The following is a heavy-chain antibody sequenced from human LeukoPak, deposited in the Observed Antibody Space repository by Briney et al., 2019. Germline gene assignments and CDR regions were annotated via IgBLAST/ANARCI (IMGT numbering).Heavy chain of an antibody. CDR1: GFTFSSYA. J-gene: IGHJ3*02. Sequence: GGSLRLSCAASGFTFSSYAMSWVRQAPGKGLEWVSAISGSGGSTHYADSVKGRFTISRDNSKNTLYLQMNSLRAEDTAVYYCSTFGELSEDAFDIWGQGTMVTVSS. V-gene: IGHV3-23*01. D-gene: IGHD3-10*01. CDR3: STFGELSEDAFDI. CDR2: ISGSGGST.